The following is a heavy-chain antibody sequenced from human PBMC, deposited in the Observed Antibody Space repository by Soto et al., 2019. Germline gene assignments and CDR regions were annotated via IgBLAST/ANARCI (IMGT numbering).Heavy chain of an antibody. J-gene: IGHJ4*02. CDR3: AKDRSGYDYIWGSYRYLFDY. CDR1: GFTFSSCA. D-gene: IGHD3-16*02. V-gene: IGHV3-23*01. CDR2: ISGSGGST. Sequence: PGGSLRLSCAASGFTFSSCAISWVRQAPGKGLEWVSAISGSGGSTYYADSVKGRFTISRDNSKNTLYLQMNSLRAEDTAVYYCAKDRSGYDYIWGSYRYLFDYWGQGT.